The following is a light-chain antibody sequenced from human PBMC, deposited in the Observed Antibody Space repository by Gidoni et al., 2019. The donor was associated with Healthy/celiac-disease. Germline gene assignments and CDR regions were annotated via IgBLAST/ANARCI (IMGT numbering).Light chain of an antibody. CDR2: KDS. CDR1: ALPKQY. V-gene: IGLV3-25*03. J-gene: IGLJ3*02. CDR3: QAADSSGTYGV. Sequence: SYELTQPPSVSVSPGQTARITCSGDALPKQYAHWYQQKPGQAPVLVIYKDSERPSGIPERFSGSSSGKTVTLTISGVQAEDEADYYCQAADSSGTYGVFGGGTKLTVL.